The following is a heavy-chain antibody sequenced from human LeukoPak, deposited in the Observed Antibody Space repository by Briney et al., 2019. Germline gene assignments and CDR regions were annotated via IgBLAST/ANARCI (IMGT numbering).Heavy chain of an antibody. CDR1: NYTFTNYP. CDR3: ARGLGGFDWLLPHDY. Sequence: ASVTVSCTASNYTFTNYPISWVRQAPGQGLEWMGGIIPIFGTANYAQKFQGRVTITADESTSTAYMELRSLRSDDTAVYYCARGLGGFDWLLPHDYWGQGTLVTVSS. J-gene: IGHJ4*02. CDR2: IIPIFGTA. D-gene: IGHD3-9*01. V-gene: IGHV1-69*13.